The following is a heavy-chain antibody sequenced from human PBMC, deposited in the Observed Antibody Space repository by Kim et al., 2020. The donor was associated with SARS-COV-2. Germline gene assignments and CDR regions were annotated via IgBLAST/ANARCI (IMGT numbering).Heavy chain of an antibody. V-gene: IGHV3-49*03. CDR3: TRERLHCGGDCSGRDY. J-gene: IGHJ4*02. CDR1: GFTFGDYA. Sequence: GGSLRLSCTASGFTFGDYAMSWFRQAPGKGLEWVGFIRSKDYGGSTEYAASVKGRFTISRDDSKSIAYLQMNSLKTEDTAVYYCTRERLHCGGDCSGRDYWGQGTLVTVSS. CDR2: IRSKDYGGST. D-gene: IGHD2-21*02.